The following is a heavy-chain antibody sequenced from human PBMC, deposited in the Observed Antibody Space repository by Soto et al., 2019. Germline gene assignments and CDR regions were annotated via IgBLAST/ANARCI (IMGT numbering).Heavy chain of an antibody. CDR1: GGSFSGYY. Sequence: SETLSLTCAVYGGSFSGYYWSWIRQPPGKGLEWIGEINHSGSTNYNPSLKSRVTISVDTSKNQFSLKLSSVTAADTAVYYCARGSLVHGYTDYWGQGTLVTVSS. CDR2: INHSGST. CDR3: ARGSLVHGYTDY. D-gene: IGHD5-12*01. J-gene: IGHJ4*02. V-gene: IGHV4-34*01.